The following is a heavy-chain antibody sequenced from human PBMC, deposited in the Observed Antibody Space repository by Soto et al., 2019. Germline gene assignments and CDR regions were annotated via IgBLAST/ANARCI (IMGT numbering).Heavy chain of an antibody. Sequence: PGESLKISCKGSGYSFTSYWISWVRQMPGKGLEWMGRIDPSDSYTNYSPSFQGHVTISADKSISTAYLQWSSLKASDTAMYYCARRYYDILTGYDDPIVDYWGQGTLVTVSS. D-gene: IGHD3-9*01. J-gene: IGHJ4*02. CDR3: ARRYYDILTGYDDPIVDY. V-gene: IGHV5-10-1*01. CDR1: GYSFTSYW. CDR2: IDPSDSYT.